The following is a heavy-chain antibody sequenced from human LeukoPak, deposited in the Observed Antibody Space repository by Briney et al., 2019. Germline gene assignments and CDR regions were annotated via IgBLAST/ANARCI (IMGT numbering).Heavy chain of an antibody. CDR2: IYSAGGP. Sequence: PGGSLRLSCAASGFTVSNNYMSWVRRAAGKGLEWVALIYSAGGPYYADSVKGRFTISRENSKNTLHLQMTSLRAEDTAVYYCVRNSGELGAWGQGTLVTVSS. CDR1: GFTVSNNY. J-gene: IGHJ5*02. CDR3: VRNSGELGA. D-gene: IGHD2-21*01. V-gene: IGHV3-53*01.